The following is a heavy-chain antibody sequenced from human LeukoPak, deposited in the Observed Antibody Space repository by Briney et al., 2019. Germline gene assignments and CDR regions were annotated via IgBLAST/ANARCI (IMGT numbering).Heavy chain of an antibody. Sequence: ASVKVSCKASGYTFTGYYMHWVRQAPGQGLEWMGWINPNSGGTNYAQKFQGRVTMTRDTSISTAYMELRSLRSDNTAVYYCARDPYCSGGSCYFNTFYYWGQGTLVTVSS. CDR1: GYTFTGYY. D-gene: IGHD2-15*01. CDR3: ARDPYCSGGSCYFNTFYY. J-gene: IGHJ4*02. V-gene: IGHV1-2*02. CDR2: INPNSGGT.